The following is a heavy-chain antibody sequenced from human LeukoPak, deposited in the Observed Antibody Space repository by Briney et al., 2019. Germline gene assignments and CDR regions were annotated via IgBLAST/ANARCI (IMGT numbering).Heavy chain of an antibody. J-gene: IGHJ6*02. Sequence: GGSLRLSCAASGFTVSSNYMSWVRQAPGKGLEWVSVIYSGGSTYYADSVKGRFTISRDNSMNTLYLQMNSLRAEDTAVYYCARSSIAARPSPYYYYYYGMDVWGQGTTVTVSS. V-gene: IGHV3-53*01. CDR2: IYSGGST. CDR3: ARSSIAARPSPYYYYYYGMDV. D-gene: IGHD6-6*01. CDR1: GFTVSSNY.